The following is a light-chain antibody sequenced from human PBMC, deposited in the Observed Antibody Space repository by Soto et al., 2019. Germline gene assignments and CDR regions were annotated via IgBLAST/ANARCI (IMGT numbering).Light chain of an antibody. CDR2: GAS. CDR1: QSFSSSY. CDR3: QQYGTSPIT. J-gene: IGKJ5*01. Sequence: EIFLTQSLSSLSLSPVGIVTLSCRVSQSFSSSYLAWYQQKPGQAPRLLIYGASSRATGIPDRFNGNGSGTDFTLTISGLEPEDSAVYYCQQYGTSPITFGQGTRLEI. V-gene: IGKV3-20*01.